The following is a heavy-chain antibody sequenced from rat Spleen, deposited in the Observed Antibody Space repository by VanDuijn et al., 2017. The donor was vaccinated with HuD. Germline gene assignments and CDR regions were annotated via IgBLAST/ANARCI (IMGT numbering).Heavy chain of an antibody. V-gene: IGHV5S10*01. CDR1: GFTFSDYN. CDR3: ARRHYGYTDYFDY. J-gene: IGHJ2*01. Sequence: EVKLVESGGGLVQPGRSLKLSCAASGFTFSDYNMAWVRQAPKKGLEWVATIIYDGSRTYYRDSVKGRFTISRDNAKSTLSLQMDSLRSEDTATYYCARRHYGYTDYFDYWGQGVMVPVSS. D-gene: IGHD1-11*01. CDR2: IIYDGSRT.